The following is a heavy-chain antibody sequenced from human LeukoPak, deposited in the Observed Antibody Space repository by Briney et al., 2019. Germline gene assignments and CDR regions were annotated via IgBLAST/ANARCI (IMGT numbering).Heavy chain of an antibody. CDR3: ARREQSHFDY. D-gene: IGHD6-19*01. CDR1: GGSISSYY. J-gene: IGHJ4*02. V-gene: IGHV4-59*05. Sequence: PSETLSLTCTVSGGSISSYYWSWIRQPPGKGLEWIGSIYYSGSTYYNPSLKSRVTISVDTSKNQFSLKLSSVTAADTAVYYCARREQSHFDYWGQGTLVTVSS. CDR2: IYYSGST.